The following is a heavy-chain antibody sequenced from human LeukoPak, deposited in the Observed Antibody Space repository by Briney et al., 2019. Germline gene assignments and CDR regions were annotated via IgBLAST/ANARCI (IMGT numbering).Heavy chain of an antibody. D-gene: IGHD5-24*01. CDR3: GKGPLCGTITPLDY. Sequence: PGGSLSLSCAASGFTFSRYAMSWVRQAAGKGREWVSAITGRGGSKYSVDPVKGRFNISSETSKNPLYLQMHSLRAQGTAVYYCGKGPLCGTITPLDYWGQGTLVTVSS. J-gene: IGHJ4*02. V-gene: IGHV3-23*01. CDR1: GFTFSRYA. CDR2: ITGRGGSK.